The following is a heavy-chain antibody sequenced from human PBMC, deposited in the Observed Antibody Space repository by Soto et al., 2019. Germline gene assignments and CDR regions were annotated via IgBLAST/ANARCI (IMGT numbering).Heavy chain of an antibody. CDR3: AREVGYSSGRVSDYFDY. D-gene: IGHD6-19*01. CDR1: GFTFSSYL. Sequence: LRLSCAASGFTFSSYLMHWVRQAPGKGLVWVSRINSDGSSTSYADSVKGRFTISRDNAKNTLYLQMNSLRAEDTAVYYCAREVGYSSGRVSDYFDYWGQGTLVTVSS. V-gene: IGHV3-74*01. CDR2: INSDGSST. J-gene: IGHJ4*02.